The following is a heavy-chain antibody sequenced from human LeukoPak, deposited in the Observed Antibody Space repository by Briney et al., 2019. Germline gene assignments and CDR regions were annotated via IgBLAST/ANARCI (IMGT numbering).Heavy chain of an antibody. CDR3: ARGKGSGRFGYFYYGVDV. V-gene: IGHV3-33*01. Sequence: PGGSLRLSCAASGFTFGIYGMHWVRQAPGKGLEWVASIWINGRDETYVDSVKGRFSISRDNSTLFLQMNSLRPEDTAIYFCARGKGSGRFGYFYYGVDVWGQRTTVTVSS. CDR1: GFTFGIYG. D-gene: IGHD3-10*01. CDR2: IWINGRDE. J-gene: IGHJ6*02.